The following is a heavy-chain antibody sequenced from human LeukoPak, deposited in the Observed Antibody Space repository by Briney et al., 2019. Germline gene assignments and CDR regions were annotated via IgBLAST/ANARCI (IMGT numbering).Heavy chain of an antibody. V-gene: IGHV4-34*01. Sequence: SETLSLTCAVYGGSFSGYYWSWIRQPPGKGLEWIGEINHSGSTNYNPSLKSRVTISVDTSKNQFSLKLSSVTAADTAVHYCARWGYGGNLDYWGQGTLVTVSS. D-gene: IGHD4-23*01. J-gene: IGHJ4*02. CDR2: INHSGST. CDR3: ARWGYGGNLDY. CDR1: GGSFSGYY.